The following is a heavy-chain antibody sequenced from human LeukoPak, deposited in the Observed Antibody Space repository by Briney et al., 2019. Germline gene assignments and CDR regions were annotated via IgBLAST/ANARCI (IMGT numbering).Heavy chain of an antibody. CDR1: GFTFSSYG. CDR3: AREGTVATDYYYYYGMDV. D-gene: IGHD5-12*01. Sequence: GGSLRLSCAASGFTFSSYGMHWVRQAPGKGLEWVAVIWYDGSNKYYADSVKGRFTISRDNSKNTLYLQMNSLRAEDTAVYYRAREGTVATDYYYYYGMDVWGQGTTVTVFS. V-gene: IGHV3-33*01. J-gene: IGHJ6*02. CDR2: IWYDGSNK.